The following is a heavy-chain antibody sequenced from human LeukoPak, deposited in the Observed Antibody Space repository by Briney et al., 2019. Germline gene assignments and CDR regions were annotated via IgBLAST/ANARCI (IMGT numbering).Heavy chain of an antibody. V-gene: IGHV3-7*02. D-gene: IGHD3-10*01. CDR3: AGPDYYGFDY. CDR2: IKQDGSEQ. J-gene: IGHJ4*02. Sequence: GGSLRLSCAASGFTFSSYWMSWVRQAPGKGLEWVANIKQDGSEQYYVDSVKGRFTISRDNAKNSLYLQMNSLSAEDTAVYYCAGPDYYGFDYWGQGTLVTVSS. CDR1: GFTFSSYW.